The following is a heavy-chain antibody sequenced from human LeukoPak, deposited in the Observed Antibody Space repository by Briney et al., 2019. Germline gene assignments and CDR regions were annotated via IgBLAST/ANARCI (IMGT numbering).Heavy chain of an antibody. V-gene: IGHV4-59*08. D-gene: IGHD3-10*01. J-gene: IGHJ4*02. CDR3: ARHQLRGFLDDN. CDR1: GGSISSYY. Sequence: SETPSLTCTVSGGSISSYYWSWIRQPPGKGLEWIGCIYYSGNTNYNPSLESRVTISVDTSKIQFSLKLTSVTAADTAVYYCARHQLRGFLDDNWGQGTLVTVSS. CDR2: IYYSGNT.